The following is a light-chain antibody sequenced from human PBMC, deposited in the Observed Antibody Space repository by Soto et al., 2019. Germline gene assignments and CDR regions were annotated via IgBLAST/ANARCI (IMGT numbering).Light chain of an antibody. J-gene: IGLJ3*02. V-gene: IGLV3-21*02. CDR2: DDS. CDR3: QVWDSRSEHWV. CDR1: NIGSKS. Sequence: SYELTQSPSVSVAPGQTARITCGGNNIGSKSVHWYQQKPGQAPVAVVHDDSDRPSGIPERFSGSNSGNKATLTISRVEAGDEADFYCQVWDSRSEHWVFGGGTKLTVL.